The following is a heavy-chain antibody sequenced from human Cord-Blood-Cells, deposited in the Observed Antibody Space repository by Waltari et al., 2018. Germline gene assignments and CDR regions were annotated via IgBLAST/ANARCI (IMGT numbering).Heavy chain of an antibody. V-gene: IGHV4-59*08. CDR2: IYYSGST. J-gene: IGHJ4*02. CDR3: ARQRNGDYVFDY. Sequence: QVQLQESGPGLVKPSETLSLTCTVSGGSISSYYWSWIRQPPGKGLEWIGYIYYSGSTNDNPSHKSRVTISVDTSKNQFSRKLSSGTAADTAVYYCARQRNGDYVFDYWGQGTLVTVSS. D-gene: IGHD4-17*01. CDR1: GGSISSYY.